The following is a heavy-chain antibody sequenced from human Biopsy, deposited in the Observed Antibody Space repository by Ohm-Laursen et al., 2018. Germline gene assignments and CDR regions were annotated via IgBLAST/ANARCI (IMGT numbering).Heavy chain of an antibody. Sequence: STQTLTLTCSFSGFSLSARGMCVSWIRQAPGKALEWLARVDWHDYKDYSASLQTKLSISKDTSNDQVVLTVNNVDPADTATYYCARTPILIVSAGLVYRHRRHLQGMDVWGQGIAVTVS. CDR2: VDWHDYK. D-gene: IGHD6-13*01. V-gene: IGHV2-70*11. CDR3: ARTPILIVSAGLVYRHRRHLQGMDV. CDR1: GFSLSARGMC. J-gene: IGHJ6*02.